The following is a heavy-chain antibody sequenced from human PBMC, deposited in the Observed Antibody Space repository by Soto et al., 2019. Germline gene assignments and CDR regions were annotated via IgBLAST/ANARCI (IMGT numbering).Heavy chain of an antibody. CDR1: GFTFSSYA. CDR3: ARARYSSCWYAYWFDP. V-gene: IGHV3-64*01. J-gene: IGHJ5*02. CDR2: ISSNGGST. D-gene: IGHD6-19*01. Sequence: EVQLVESGGGLVQPGGSLRLSCAASGFTFSSYAMHWVRQAPGKGLEYVSAISSNGGSTYYANSVKGRFTISRDNSPTPLYLQIGSLRAEVMAMYYSARARYSSCWYAYWFDPWGQGTLVTVSS.